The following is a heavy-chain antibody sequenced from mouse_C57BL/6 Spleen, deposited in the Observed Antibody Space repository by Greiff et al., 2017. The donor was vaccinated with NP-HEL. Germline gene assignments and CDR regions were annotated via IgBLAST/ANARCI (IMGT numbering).Heavy chain of an antibody. CDR3: TSDYYGSPYVDY. J-gene: IGHJ2*01. CDR1: GFTFSSYA. CDR2: ISSGGDYI. V-gene: IGHV5-9-1*02. D-gene: IGHD1-1*01. Sequence: EVKLVESGEGLVKPGGSLKLSCAASGFTFSSYAMSWVRQTPEKRLEWVAYISSGGDYIYYADTVKGRFTISRDNARNTLYLQMSSLKSEDTAMYYCTSDYYGSPYVDYWGQGTTLTVSS.